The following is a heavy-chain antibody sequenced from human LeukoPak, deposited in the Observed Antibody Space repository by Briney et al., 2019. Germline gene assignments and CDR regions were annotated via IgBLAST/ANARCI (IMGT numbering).Heavy chain of an antibody. CDR1: GFTFSSYW. J-gene: IGHJ3*02. CDR2: IKQDGSEK. Sequence: GGSLRLSCAASGFTFSSYWMSWVRQAPGKGLEWVANIKQDGSEKYYVDSVKGRFTISRDNAKNSLYLQMNSLRAEDTAVYYCAREIAYGDYAFDIWGQGTMVTVSS. D-gene: IGHD4-17*01. V-gene: IGHV3-7*03. CDR3: AREIAYGDYAFDI.